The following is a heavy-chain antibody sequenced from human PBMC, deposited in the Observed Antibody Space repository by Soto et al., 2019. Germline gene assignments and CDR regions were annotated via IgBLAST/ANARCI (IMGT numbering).Heavy chain of an antibody. J-gene: IGHJ4*02. V-gene: IGHV1-69*12. D-gene: IGHD4-4*01. Sequence: QVQLVQSGAEVKKPGSSVKVSCKASGGTFSSYAISWVRQAPGQGLEWMGGIIPIFGTADYAHKFQGRVTITAHESTSAAYMELSSLRSEDTAVYYCARDGGVYDYSPFDYWGQGTLVTVSS. CDR1: GGTFSSYA. CDR2: IIPIFGTA. CDR3: ARDGGVYDYSPFDY.